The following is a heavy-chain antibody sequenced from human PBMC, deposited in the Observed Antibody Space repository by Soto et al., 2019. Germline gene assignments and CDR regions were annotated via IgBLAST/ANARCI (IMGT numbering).Heavy chain of an antibody. J-gene: IGHJ4*01. CDR1: GGTFSSYA. D-gene: IGHD6-13*01. CDR3: ARRRIAVAGTEY. Sequence: SVKVSCKASGGTFSSYAISWVRQAPGQGLEWMGGIIPIFGTANYAQKFQGRVTITADESTSTAYMELSSLRSEDTAVYYCARRRIAVAGTEYWGQGTLVTVSS. CDR2: IIPIFGTA. V-gene: IGHV1-69*13.